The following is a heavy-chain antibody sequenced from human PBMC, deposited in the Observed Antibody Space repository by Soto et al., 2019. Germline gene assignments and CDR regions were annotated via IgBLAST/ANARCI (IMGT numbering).Heavy chain of an antibody. CDR2: ISSSSSYI. CDR1: GFTFNTFS. D-gene: IGHD4-17*01. V-gene: IGHV3-21*01. Sequence: GGSLRLSCAASGFTFNTFSMNWVRQAPGEGLEWVSTISSSSSYIYYADSVKGRFTISRDNAKNALFLQMNSLRAEDTAVYYCARVHDYGLTNRFDPWGHGTLVTVSS. CDR3: ARVHDYGLTNRFDP. J-gene: IGHJ5*02.